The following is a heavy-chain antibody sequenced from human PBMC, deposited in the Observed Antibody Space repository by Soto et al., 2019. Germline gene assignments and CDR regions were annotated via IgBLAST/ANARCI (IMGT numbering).Heavy chain of an antibody. CDR3: TRVVAAPGSNWFDP. CDR2: IRSKAYGGTT. CDR1: GFTFGDYA. Sequence: GGSLRLSCTASGFTFGDYAMSWVCQAPGKGLEWVGFIRSKAYGGTTEYAASVKGRFTISRDDSKSIAYLQMNSLKTEDTAVYYCTRVVAAPGSNWFDPWGQGTLVTVSS. V-gene: IGHV3-49*04. J-gene: IGHJ5*02. D-gene: IGHD6-6*01.